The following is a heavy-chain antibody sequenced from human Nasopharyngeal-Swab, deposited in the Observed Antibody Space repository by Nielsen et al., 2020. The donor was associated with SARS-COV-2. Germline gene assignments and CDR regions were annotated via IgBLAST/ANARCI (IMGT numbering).Heavy chain of an antibody. V-gene: IGHV1-69*06. CDR1: GYTFTSYA. CDR2: IIPIFGTA. CDR3: ARAPGGIQLWLPYRDAFDI. Sequence: SVKVSCKASGYTFTSYAMHWVRQAPGQGLEWMGGIIPIFGTANYAQKFQGRVTITADKSTSTAYMELSSLRSEDTAVYYCARAPGGIQLWLPYRDAFDIWGQGTMVTVSS. J-gene: IGHJ3*02. D-gene: IGHD5-18*01.